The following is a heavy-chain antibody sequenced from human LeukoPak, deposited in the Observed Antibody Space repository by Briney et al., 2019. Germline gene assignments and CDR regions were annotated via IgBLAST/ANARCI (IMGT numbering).Heavy chain of an antibody. CDR1: GFTFSSYW. J-gene: IGHJ5*02. CDR3: ARVRRPGIAVAGLRFDP. V-gene: IGHV3-7*01. Sequence: GGSLRLSCAASGFTFSSYWMGWVRQAPGKGLEWVANIKQDGSEKYYVDSVKGRFTISRDNAKNSLYLQMNSLRAEDTAVYYCARVRRPGIAVAGLRFDPWGQGTLVTVSS. D-gene: IGHD6-19*01. CDR2: IKQDGSEK.